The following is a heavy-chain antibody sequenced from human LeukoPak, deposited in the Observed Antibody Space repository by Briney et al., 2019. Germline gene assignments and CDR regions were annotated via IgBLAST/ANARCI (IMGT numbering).Heavy chain of an antibody. CDR3: AKWRDIAAAGTRGDAFDI. CDR1: GFTFSSYS. D-gene: IGHD6-13*01. V-gene: IGHV3-21*04. Sequence: GGSLRLSCAASGFTFSSYSMNWDRQAPGKGLEWVSSISSSSSYIYYADSVKGRFTISRDNSKNTLYLQMNSLRAEDTAVYYCAKWRDIAAAGTRGDAFDIWGQGTMVTVSS. J-gene: IGHJ3*02. CDR2: ISSSSSYI.